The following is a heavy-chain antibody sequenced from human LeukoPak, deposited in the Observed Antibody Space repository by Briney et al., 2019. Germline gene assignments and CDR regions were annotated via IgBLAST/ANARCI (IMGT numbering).Heavy chain of an antibody. D-gene: IGHD6-13*01. CDR3: ASRSYPGGIAAAGAIFDY. CDR1: GGSISDYY. Sequence: TSETLSLTCTVSGGSISDYYWSWIRQPPGKGLEWIGEINHSGSTNYNPSLKSRVTISVDTSKNQFSLKLSSVTAADTAVYYCASRSYPGGIAAAGAIFDYWGQGTLVTVSS. CDR2: INHSGST. J-gene: IGHJ4*02. V-gene: IGHV4-34*01.